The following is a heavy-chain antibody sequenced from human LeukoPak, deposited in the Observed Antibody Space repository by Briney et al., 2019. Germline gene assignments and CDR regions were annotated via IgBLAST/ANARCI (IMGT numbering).Heavy chain of an antibody. Sequence: PSETLSLTCAVYGGSFSTYYWSWVRQPPGKGLEWIGEINHSGSTNYNPSLKSRVTISANMSKGQFSLKLTSVTAADTAVYYCSTRGDWGQGTLVTVSS. V-gene: IGHV4-34*01. CDR1: GGSFSTYY. J-gene: IGHJ4*02. CDR3: STRGD. CDR2: INHSGST.